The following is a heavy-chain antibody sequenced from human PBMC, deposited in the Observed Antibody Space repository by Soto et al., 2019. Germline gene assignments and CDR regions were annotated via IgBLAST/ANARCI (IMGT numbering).Heavy chain of an antibody. CDR3: AREGTRPVLYYYGMDV. CDR1: GGSISSGDYY. Sequence: PSETLSLTCTVSGGSISSGDYYWSWIRQPPGKGLEWIGYIYYSGSTYYNPSLKSRVTISVDTSKNQFSLKLSSVTAADTAVYYCAREGTRPVLYYYGMDVWGQGTTVTVSS. J-gene: IGHJ6*02. D-gene: IGHD1-7*01. CDR2: IYYSGST. V-gene: IGHV4-30-4*01.